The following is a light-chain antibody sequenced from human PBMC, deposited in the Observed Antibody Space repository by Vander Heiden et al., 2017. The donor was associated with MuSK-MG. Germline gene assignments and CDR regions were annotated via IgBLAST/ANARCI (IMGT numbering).Light chain of an antibody. J-gene: IGLJ2*01. CDR3: SSYKSSSTREV. CDR2: EVS. V-gene: IGLV2-14*01. Sequence: QSPLTQPASVSGSPGQSFTISCTGTSSYVGGYNYVSRYQQHPGKAPKLMMYEVSNRPSGVSNRFSGYKSGNTDSLTICGLQAEDEADYYCSSYKSSSTREVFGGGTKLTVL. CDR1: SSYVGGYNY.